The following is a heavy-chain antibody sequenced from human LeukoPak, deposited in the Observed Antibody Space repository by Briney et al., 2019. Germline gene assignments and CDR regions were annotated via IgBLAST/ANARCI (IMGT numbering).Heavy chain of an antibody. J-gene: IGHJ4*02. D-gene: IGHD2-2*01. CDR1: GGSFSGYY. CDR3: ARVPIVVVPAATGSSSWYCHFDY. Sequence: SETLSLTCAVYGGSFSGYYWSWIRQPPGKGLEWIGEINHSGSTNYNPSLKSRVTISVDTSKNQFSLKLSSVTAADTAVYYCARVPIVVVPAATGSSSWYCHFDYWGQGTLVTASS. V-gene: IGHV4-34*01. CDR2: INHSGST.